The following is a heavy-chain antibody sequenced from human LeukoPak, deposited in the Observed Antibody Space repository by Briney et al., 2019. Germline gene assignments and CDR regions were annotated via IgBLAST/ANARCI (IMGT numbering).Heavy chain of an antibody. J-gene: IGHJ3*02. CDR2: IYYSGST. Sequence: SETLSLTCTVSGGSISSYYWSWIRQPPGKGLQWIGYIYYSGSTNYNPSLKSRVTISVDTSKNQFSLKLSSVTAADTAVYYCARGDGDGYNARFDIWGQGTMVTVSS. CDR3: ARGDGDGYNARFDI. V-gene: IGHV4-59*01. CDR1: GGSISSYY. D-gene: IGHD5-24*01.